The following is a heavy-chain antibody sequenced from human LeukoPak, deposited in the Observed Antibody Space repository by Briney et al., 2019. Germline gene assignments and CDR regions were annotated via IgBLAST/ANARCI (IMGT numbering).Heavy chain of an antibody. CDR1: GFTFSSYA. V-gene: IGHV3-23*01. J-gene: IGHJ4*02. D-gene: IGHD4-17*01. CDR2: ISGSGGST. Sequence: AGGSLRLSCAASGFTFSSYAMSWVRQAPGKGLEWVSAISGSGGSTYYAASVKGRFTISRDNSKNTLYLQMNRLRADDTAVYYCAKGLYYGGYGDYCDYWGEGTLVTVSS. CDR3: AKGLYYGGYGDYCDY.